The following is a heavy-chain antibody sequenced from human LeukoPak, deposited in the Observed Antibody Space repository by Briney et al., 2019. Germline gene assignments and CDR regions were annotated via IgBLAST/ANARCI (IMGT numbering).Heavy chain of an antibody. J-gene: IGHJ4*02. Sequence: PGGSLRLSCAASGFTFSSHAMNWVRQAPGKGLEWVSGISNSGGNTYYADSVKGRFTISRDNSKNTLYLQMNSLRAEDTAVYYCAKDLYGGYDFDFWGQGTLVTVSS. CDR1: GFTFSSHA. D-gene: IGHD4-17*01. CDR2: ISNSGGNT. CDR3: AKDLYGGYDFDF. V-gene: IGHV3-23*01.